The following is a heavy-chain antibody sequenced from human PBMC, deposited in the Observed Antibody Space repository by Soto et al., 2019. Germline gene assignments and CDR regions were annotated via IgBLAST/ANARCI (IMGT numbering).Heavy chain of an antibody. CDR2: IYYSGST. J-gene: IGHJ6*02. CDR1: GGSISSSSYY. D-gene: IGHD3-10*01. CDR3: AGGDYYYYGMDV. V-gene: IGHV4-39*01. Sequence: SETLSFTCTVSGGSISSSSYYWGWIRQPPGKGLEWIGSIYYSGSTYYNPSLKSRVTISVDTSKNQFSLKLSSVTAADTAVYYCAGGDYYYYGMDVWGQGTTVTVSS.